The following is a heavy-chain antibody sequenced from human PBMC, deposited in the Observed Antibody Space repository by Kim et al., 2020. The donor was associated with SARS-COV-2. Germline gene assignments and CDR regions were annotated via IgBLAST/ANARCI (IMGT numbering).Heavy chain of an antibody. CDR2: ISSSSSYI. CDR3: AREVVPAAIFSMGYYYGMDV. D-gene: IGHD2-2*01. CDR1: GFTFSSYS. J-gene: IGHJ6*02. V-gene: IGHV3-21*01. Sequence: GGSLRLSCAASGFTFSSYSMNWVRQAPGKGLEWVSSISSSSSYIYYADSVKGRFTISRDNAKNSLYLQMNSLRAEDTDVYYCAREVVPAAIFSMGYYYGMDVWGQGTTVTVSS.